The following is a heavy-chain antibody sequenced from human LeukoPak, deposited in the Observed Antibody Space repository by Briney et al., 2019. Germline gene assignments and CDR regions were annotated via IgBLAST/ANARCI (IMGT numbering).Heavy chain of an antibody. CDR1: GFTFDDYA. J-gene: IGHJ4*02. Sequence: PGRSLRLSCAASGFTFDDYAMHWVRQAPGKGLECVSGISWNSGSIGYADSVKGRFTISRDNAKNSLYLQMNSLRAEDTALYYCAKDRGEYCTNGVCYLFDYWGQGTLVTVSS. CDR3: AKDRGEYCTNGVCYLFDY. CDR2: ISWNSGSI. V-gene: IGHV3-9*01. D-gene: IGHD2-8*01.